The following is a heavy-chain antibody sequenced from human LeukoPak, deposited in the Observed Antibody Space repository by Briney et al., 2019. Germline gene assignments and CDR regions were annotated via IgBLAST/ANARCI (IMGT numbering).Heavy chain of an antibody. J-gene: IGHJ4*02. Sequence: SETLSLTCTVSGGSISSGGYYWSWIRQHPGKGLEWIGYIYYSGSTYYNPSLKSRVTISVDTSKNQFSLKLSSVTAADTAVHYCAREVYGGPLFDYWGQGTLVTVSS. CDR2: IYYSGST. D-gene: IGHD4-23*01. CDR1: GGSISSGGYY. CDR3: AREVYGGPLFDY. V-gene: IGHV4-31*03.